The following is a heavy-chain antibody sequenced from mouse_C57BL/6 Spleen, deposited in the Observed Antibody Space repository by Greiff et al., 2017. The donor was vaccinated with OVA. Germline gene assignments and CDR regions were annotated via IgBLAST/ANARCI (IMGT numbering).Heavy chain of an antibody. D-gene: IGHD4-1*01. J-gene: IGHJ2*01. V-gene: IGHV5-12*01. Sequence: EVQRVESGGGLVQPGGSLKLSCAASGFTFSDYYMYWVRQTPEKRLEWVAYISNGGGSTYYPDTVKGRFTISRDNAKNTLYLQMSRLKSEDTAMYYCARITGSYYFDYWGQGTTLTVSS. CDR2: ISNGGGST. CDR3: ARITGSYYFDY. CDR1: GFTFSDYY.